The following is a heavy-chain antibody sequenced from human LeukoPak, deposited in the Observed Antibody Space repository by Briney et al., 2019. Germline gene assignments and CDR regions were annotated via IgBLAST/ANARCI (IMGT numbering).Heavy chain of an antibody. J-gene: IGHJ5*02. Sequence: SETLSLTCAVYGGSFSGYYWSWIRQPPGKGLEWIGEINHSGSTNYNPSLKSRVTISVDTSKNQFSLKLSSVTAADTAVCYCAREYYYDSSGYHNWFDPWGQGTLVTVSS. V-gene: IGHV4-34*01. CDR1: GGSFSGYY. CDR2: INHSGST. CDR3: AREYYYDSSGYHNWFDP. D-gene: IGHD3-22*01.